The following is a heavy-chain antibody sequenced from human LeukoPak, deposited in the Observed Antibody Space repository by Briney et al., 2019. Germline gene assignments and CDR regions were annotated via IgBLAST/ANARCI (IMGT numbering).Heavy chain of an antibody. CDR3: ARAGIAAGLFDY. CDR2: ISYDGSNK. V-gene: IGHV3-30*04. D-gene: IGHD6-13*01. CDR1: GFTFSSYA. J-gene: IGHJ4*02. Sequence: GGSLRLSRAASGFTFSSYAMHWVRQAPGKGLEWVAVISYDGSNKYYADSVKGRFTISRDNSKNTLYLQMNSLRAEDTAVYYCARAGIAAGLFDYWGQGTLVTVSS.